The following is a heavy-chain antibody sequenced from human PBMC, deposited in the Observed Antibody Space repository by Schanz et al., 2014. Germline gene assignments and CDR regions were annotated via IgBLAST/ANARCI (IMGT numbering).Heavy chain of an antibody. CDR2: ISYDGSFK. Sequence: QVQLVESGGGVVQPGRSLRLSCAASGFNFGSHGMHWVRQAPGKGLEWVAVISYDGSFKNYADSVRGRITMSRDNSKNTRKLQMNSMRADDTAVYYGGEGRFGELSAFDIWGQGTMVTVSS. CDR1: GFNFGSHG. D-gene: IGHD3-10*01. V-gene: IGHV3-33*06. CDR3: GEGRFGELSAFDI. J-gene: IGHJ3*02.